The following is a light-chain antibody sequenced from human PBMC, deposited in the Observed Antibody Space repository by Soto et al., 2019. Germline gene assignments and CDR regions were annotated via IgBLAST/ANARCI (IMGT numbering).Light chain of an antibody. J-gene: IGKJ4*01. CDR3: RQRYNWPLT. V-gene: IGKV3-11*01. CDR2: DAF. CDR1: QSIGNS. Sequence: TVLTQSPATLSLSPGERATLSCKASQSIGNSLGWFQQKPGQAPSLLIDDAFNRATGIPARFTGSGYGSDFTLTISSLEPEDFGVYYCRQRYNWPLTFGGGTKVEIK.